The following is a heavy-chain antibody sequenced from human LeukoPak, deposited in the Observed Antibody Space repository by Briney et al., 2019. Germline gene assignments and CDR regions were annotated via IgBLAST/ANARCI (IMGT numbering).Heavy chain of an antibody. D-gene: IGHD1-20*01. CDR2: IYSGGST. J-gene: IGHJ6*02. V-gene: IGHV3-53*01. Sequence: GGSLRLSCAASGFTVSSAYMSWVRQAPGKGLEWVSVIYSGGSTYYADSVKGRFTISRDNSKNTMYLQMNSLRAEDTAVYYCVRGFGIYGMDVGGQGTTVTVSS. CDR1: GFTVSSAY. CDR3: VRGFGIYGMDV.